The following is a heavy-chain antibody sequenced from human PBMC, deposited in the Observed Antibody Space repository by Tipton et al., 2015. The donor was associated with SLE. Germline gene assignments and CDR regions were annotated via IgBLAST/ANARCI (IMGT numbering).Heavy chain of an antibody. CDR2: ISYDGINK. CDR1: GFTFSSYV. J-gene: IGHJ4*02. V-gene: IGHV3-30-3*01. D-gene: IGHD2-2*01. Sequence: SLRLSCAASGFTFSSYVMHWVRQAPGKGLEWVAVISYDGINKYYADSVKGRFTIFRDNSKNTLYLQMNSLRAEDTAVYYCARDQSIVVVPAATVIDYWGQGTLVTVSS. CDR3: ARDQSIVVVPAATVIDY.